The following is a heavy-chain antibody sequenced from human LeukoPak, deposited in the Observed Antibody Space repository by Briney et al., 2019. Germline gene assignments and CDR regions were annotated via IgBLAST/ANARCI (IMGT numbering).Heavy chain of an antibody. D-gene: IGHD3-3*01. J-gene: IGHJ5*02. V-gene: IGHV4-34*01. CDR1: GGSFSGYY. CDR3: ARGQITIFGVVIISKQEFDP. Sequence: PSETLSLTCAVYGGSFSGYYWSWIRQSPGKGLEWIGEINHSGSTNYNPSLKSRVTISVDTSKNQFSLKLSSVTAADTAVYYCARGQITIFGVVIISKQEFDPWGQGTLVTVSS. CDR2: INHSGST.